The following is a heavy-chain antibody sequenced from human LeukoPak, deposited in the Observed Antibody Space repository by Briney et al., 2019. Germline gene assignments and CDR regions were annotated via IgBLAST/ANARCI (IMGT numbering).Heavy chain of an antibody. V-gene: IGHV4-31*03. CDR1: GGSISSGGYY. Sequence: SQTLSLTCTVSGGSISSGGYYWSWIRQHPGKGLEWIGYIYYSGSTYYNPSLKSRVTISVDTSKNQFSLKLSSVTAADTAVYYCARRKSGYYGMDVWGQGTTVTVSS. CDR2: IYYSGST. J-gene: IGHJ6*02. CDR3: ARRKSGYYGMDV. D-gene: IGHD3-10*01.